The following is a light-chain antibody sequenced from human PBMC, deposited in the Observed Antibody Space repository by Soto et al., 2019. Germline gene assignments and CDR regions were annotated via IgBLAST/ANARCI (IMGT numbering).Light chain of an antibody. CDR2: KAS. CDR3: QHYNSYSEA. V-gene: IGKV1-5*03. Sequence: IQMTQSPSTLSGSVGERVTITCRASQTISSWLAWYQQKPGKAPKLLIYKASTLKSGVPSRFSGSGSGTEFTLTISSLQPDDFATHYCQHYNSYSEAFGQGTKVEIX. J-gene: IGKJ1*01. CDR1: QTISSW.